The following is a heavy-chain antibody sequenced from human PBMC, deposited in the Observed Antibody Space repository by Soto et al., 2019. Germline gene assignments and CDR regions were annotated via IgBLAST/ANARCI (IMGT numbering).Heavy chain of an antibody. CDR1: GGSISSGGYY. V-gene: IGHV4-31*03. D-gene: IGHD6-13*01. CDR2: IYYSGST. CDR3: ASSHAGAHITAAVH. Sequence: SETLFLTCTVSGGSISSGGYYWSWIRQHPGKGLEWIGYIYYSGSTYYNPSLKSRVTISVDRSKNQFSLKLSSVTAADTAVYYCASSHAGAHITAAVHWGQGTLVTVSS. J-gene: IGHJ4*02.